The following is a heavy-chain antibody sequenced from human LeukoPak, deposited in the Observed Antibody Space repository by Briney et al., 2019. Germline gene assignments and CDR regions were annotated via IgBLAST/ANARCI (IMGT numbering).Heavy chain of an antibody. CDR2: ISSSSSTI. D-gene: IGHD2-2*01. CDR3: ARDCSSTSCYGSFDI. CDR1: GFTFSSYS. V-gene: IGHV3-48*01. Sequence: GGSLRLSCAASGFTFSSYSMNRVRQAPGKGLEWVSYISSSSSTIYYADSVKGRFTISRDNAKNSLYLQMNSLRAEDTAVYYCARDCSSTSCYGSFDIWGQGTMVTVSS. J-gene: IGHJ3*02.